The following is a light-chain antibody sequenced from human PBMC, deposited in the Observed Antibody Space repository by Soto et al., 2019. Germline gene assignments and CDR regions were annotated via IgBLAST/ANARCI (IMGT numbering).Light chain of an antibody. J-gene: IGLJ1*01. CDR2: NVY. V-gene: IGLV2-14*03. CDR1: SSDVGAYNF. Sequence: SVLTQPASVSGSPGQSITISCTGTSSDVGAYNFVSWHQQHPGKAPKLMIYNVYDRPSGISYRFSGSKSGNTASLTISGLQGEDEADYYCSAYTVSRTYVFXTGTNVTVL. CDR3: SAYTVSRTYV.